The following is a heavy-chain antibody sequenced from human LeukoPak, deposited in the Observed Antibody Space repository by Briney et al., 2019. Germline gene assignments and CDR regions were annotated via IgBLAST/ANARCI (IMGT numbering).Heavy chain of an antibody. D-gene: IGHD3-22*01. J-gene: IGHJ4*02. CDR3: ARENYYYDISGLVDY. CDR2: ISTSSGTI. V-gene: IGHV3-11*04. Sequence: LSLTCTVSGGSISGFYWSWIRQAPGKGLEWVSYISTSSGTIYYADSVKGRFTISRDNAKNSLYLQMNNLRAEDTAVYYCARENYYYDISGLVDYWGQGTLVTVSS. CDR1: GGSISGFY.